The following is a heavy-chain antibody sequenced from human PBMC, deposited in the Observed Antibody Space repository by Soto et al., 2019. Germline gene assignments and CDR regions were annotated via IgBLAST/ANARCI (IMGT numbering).Heavy chain of an antibody. CDR1: GFTVSSNY. V-gene: IGHV3-53*02. Sequence: VQLVETGGGLIQPGGSLRLSCAASGFTVSSNYMSWVRQAPGKGLEWVSVIYSGGSTYYADSVKGRFTISRDNSKNTLYLQMNSLRAEDTAVYYCARVKVVRGVIFFDYWGQGTLVTVSS. D-gene: IGHD3-10*01. J-gene: IGHJ4*02. CDR2: IYSGGST. CDR3: ARVKVVRGVIFFDY.